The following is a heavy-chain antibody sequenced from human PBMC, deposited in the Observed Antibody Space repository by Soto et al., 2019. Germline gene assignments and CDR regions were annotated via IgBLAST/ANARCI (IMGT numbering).Heavy chain of an antibody. CDR2: ISYDGSKS. Sequence: QGQLVESGGGVVQPGRSLRLSCAGSGFSFSSYGMHWVRQAPGKGLEWLTAISYDGSKSYYTDSVKGRFTISRDDSKSTLYLQMNSLRSEDTAIYYCASTKYDSSAYYYWYLGLWGRVTLVTVSS. CDR1: GFSFSSYG. J-gene: IGHJ2*01. CDR3: ASTKYDSSAYYYWYLGL. V-gene: IGHV3-30*03. D-gene: IGHD3-22*01.